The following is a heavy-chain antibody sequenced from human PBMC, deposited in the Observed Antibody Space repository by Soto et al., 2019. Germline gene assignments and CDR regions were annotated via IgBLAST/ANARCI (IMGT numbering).Heavy chain of an antibody. Sequence: GGSLRLSCAASGFTFSSYGMHWVRQAPGKGLEWVAVISYDGSNKYYADSVKGRFTISRDNSKNTLYLQMNSLRAEDTAVYYCAKYDGYCSGGSCYDPWFDPWGQGTLVTVSS. D-gene: IGHD2-15*01. CDR2: ISYDGSNK. CDR1: GFTFSSYG. V-gene: IGHV3-30*18. CDR3: AKYDGYCSGGSCYDPWFDP. J-gene: IGHJ5*02.